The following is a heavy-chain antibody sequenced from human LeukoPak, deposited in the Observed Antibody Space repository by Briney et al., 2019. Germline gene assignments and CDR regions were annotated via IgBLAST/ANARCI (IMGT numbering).Heavy chain of an antibody. Sequence: PSQTLSLTCTVSGGSISSGGYYWSWIRQHPGKGLEWIGYIYYSGSTYYNPSLKSRVTISVDTSKNQFSLKLSSVTAADTAVYYCARAVTMIVVGNFGGQPTHNYFDYWGQGTLVTVSS. D-gene: IGHD3-22*01. CDR1: GGSISSGGYY. CDR2: IYYSGST. CDR3: ARAVTMIVVGNFGGQPTHNYFDY. V-gene: IGHV4-31*03. J-gene: IGHJ4*02.